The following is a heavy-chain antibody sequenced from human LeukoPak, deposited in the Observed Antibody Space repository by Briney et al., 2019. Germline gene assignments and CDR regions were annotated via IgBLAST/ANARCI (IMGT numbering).Heavy chain of an antibody. CDR1: GGSISRYY. CDR3: ARSFKPSTSWYFDL. CDR2: IYYSGGT. D-gene: IGHD3-16*01. V-gene: IGHV4-59*01. Sequence: PSETLSLTCTVSGGSISRYYWSWIRQPPGKGLEWSWYIYYSGGTNYNPSLTSRVTISVDTSKNQFSLKLSSVTAADTAVYYCARSFKPSTSWYFDLWGRGTLVSVSS. J-gene: IGHJ2*01.